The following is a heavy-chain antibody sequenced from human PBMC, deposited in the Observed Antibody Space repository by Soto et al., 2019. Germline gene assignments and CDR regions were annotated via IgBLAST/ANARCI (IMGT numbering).Heavy chain of an antibody. J-gene: IGHJ5*01. CDR2: IYKSTTT. V-gene: IGHV4-30-4*01. CDR3: ARGRYCLTGRCFPNWFDS. Sequence: SETLSLTCSVSGDSISTVDYFWAWIRQPPGQALEYIGYIYKSTTTYYNPSFESRVAISLDTSKSQFSLTVTSVIAADTAVYFCARGRYCLTGRCFPNWFDSWGQGTLVTVSS. D-gene: IGHD2-15*01. CDR1: GDSISTVDYF.